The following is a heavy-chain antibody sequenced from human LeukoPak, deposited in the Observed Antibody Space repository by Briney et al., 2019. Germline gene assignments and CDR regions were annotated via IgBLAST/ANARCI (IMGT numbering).Heavy chain of an antibody. V-gene: IGHV3-30*03. J-gene: IGHJ4*02. CDR3: ARGDDTRIDY. CDR2: ISYDGSNK. Sequence: GGSLRLSCAASGFTFRSYGMHWVRQAPGKGLEWVAVISYDGSNKYFADSVKGRFTISRDNSKNTLSLQMISLRADDTAVYYCARGDDTRIDYWGQGTLVTVSS. CDR1: GFTFRSYG.